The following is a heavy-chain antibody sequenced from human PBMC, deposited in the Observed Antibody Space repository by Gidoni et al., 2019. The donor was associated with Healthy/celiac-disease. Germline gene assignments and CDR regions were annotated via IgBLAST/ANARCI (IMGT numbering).Heavy chain of an antibody. V-gene: IGHV3-9*01. CDR3: AKLSGGTPTESFDY. CDR1: GFTFDDYA. J-gene: IGHJ4*02. Sequence: EVQLVESGGGLVQPGRSLRLSCAASGFTFDDYAMHWVRQAPGKGLEWVSGISWNSGSIGYADSVKGRFTISRDNAKNSLYLQMNSLRAEDTALYYCAKLSGGTPTESFDYWGQGTLVTVSS. CDR2: ISWNSGSI. D-gene: IGHD2-15*01.